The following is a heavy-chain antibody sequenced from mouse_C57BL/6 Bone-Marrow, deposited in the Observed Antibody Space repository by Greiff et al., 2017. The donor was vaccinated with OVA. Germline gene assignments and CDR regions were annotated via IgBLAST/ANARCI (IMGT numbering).Heavy chain of an antibody. CDR2: INPSNGGT. Sequence: QVQLQQPGTELVKPGASVKLSCKASGYNFTSYWMHWVKQRPGKGIEWIGNINPSNGGTNYNDKFKIKSTLTVDKSSSTAYMQLSSLTSEDSAVYYCAWRLFAYWGQGTLVTVSA. CDR3: AWRLFAY. V-gene: IGHV1-53*01. CDR1: GYNFTSYW. J-gene: IGHJ3*01.